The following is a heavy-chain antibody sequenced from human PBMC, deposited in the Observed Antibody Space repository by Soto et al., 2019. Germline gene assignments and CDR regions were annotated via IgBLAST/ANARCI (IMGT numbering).Heavy chain of an antibody. CDR1: GFSFSSYG. CDR3: ATDGDIVVVQDERPNSGMDV. CDR2: IWYDGSNK. J-gene: IGHJ6*02. V-gene: IGHV3-33*01. Sequence: PGGSLRLSCAASGFSFSSYGMHWVGQAPGKGLEWVAVIWYDGSNKYYADSVKGRFTISRDNSKNTLHLQMNSLRAEDTAVYYCATDGDIVVVQDERPNSGMDVWDPGT. D-gene: IGHD2-2*01.